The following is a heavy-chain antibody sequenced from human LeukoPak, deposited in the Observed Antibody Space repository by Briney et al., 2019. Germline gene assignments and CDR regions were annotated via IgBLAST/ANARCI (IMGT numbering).Heavy chain of an antibody. CDR2: ISAYNGNT. Sequence: ASVKVSCKASGYTFTSYGISWVRQAPGQGLEWMGWISAYNGNTNYAQKLQGRVTITTDTSTSTAYMELRSLRSDDTAVYYCARDSVPAATPYYYYYMDVWGKGTTVTVSS. CDR1: GYTFTSYG. D-gene: IGHD2-2*01. V-gene: IGHV1-18*01. J-gene: IGHJ6*03. CDR3: ARDSVPAATPYYYYYMDV.